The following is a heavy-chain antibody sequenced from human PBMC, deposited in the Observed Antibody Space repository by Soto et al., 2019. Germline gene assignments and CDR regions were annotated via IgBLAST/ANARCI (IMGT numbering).Heavy chain of an antibody. V-gene: IGHV3-30*18. J-gene: IGHJ5*02. D-gene: IGHD3-16*02. CDR2: ISYDGSYK. CDR1: GFTFSTFG. Sequence: GGSLRLSCAASGFTFSTFGLHWVRQAPGKGLEWVAVISYDGSYKYYADSVKGRFTISRDNSDSTLFLQMNSLRTEDTAVYYCAKEPYIWGTDRYTGIDHWGQGTLVSVSS. CDR3: AKEPYIWGTDRYTGIDH.